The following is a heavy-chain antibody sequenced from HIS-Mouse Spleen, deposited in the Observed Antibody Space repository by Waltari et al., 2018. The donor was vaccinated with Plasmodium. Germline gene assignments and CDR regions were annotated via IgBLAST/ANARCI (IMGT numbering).Heavy chain of an antibody. D-gene: IGHD6-13*01. J-gene: IGHJ2*01. CDR3: ASSWYWYFDL. Sequence: EVQLVESGGGLVKPGGSLRRSCAASGFTFRSYWMSWVRQAPGKGLEWVANIKQDGSEKYYVDSVKGRFTISRDNAKNSLYLQMNSLRAEDTAVYYCASSWYWYFDLWGRGTLVTVSS. V-gene: IGHV3-7*01. CDR1: GFTFRSYW. CDR2: IKQDGSEK.